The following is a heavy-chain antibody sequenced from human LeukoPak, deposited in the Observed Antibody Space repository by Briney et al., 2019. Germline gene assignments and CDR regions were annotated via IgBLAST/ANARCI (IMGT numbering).Heavy chain of an antibody. V-gene: IGHV3-11*01. D-gene: IGHD2-15*01. CDR2: ISSGGSSI. CDR3: ANVWGVVVAARF. J-gene: IGHJ6*04. CDR1: GFNFSDYY. Sequence: KPGGSLRLSCAASGFNFSDYYMSWLRQAPGKGLEWVSYISSGGSSINYADSVKGRFTISRDNAKNSLYLQMNSLSPEDTAVYYCANVWGVVVAARFWGKGTTVSISS.